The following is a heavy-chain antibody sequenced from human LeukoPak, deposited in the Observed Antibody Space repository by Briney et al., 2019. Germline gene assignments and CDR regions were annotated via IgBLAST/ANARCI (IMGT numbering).Heavy chain of an antibody. J-gene: IGHJ5*02. CDR2: IYYSGST. CDR3: AREAFGIQRDWFDP. V-gene: IGHV4-61*01. D-gene: IGHD3-10*01. Sequence: SETLSLTCTVSGGSVSSGSYYWSWIRQPPGKGLEWIGYIYYSGSTNYNPSLKSRVTISVDTSKNQFSLKLSSVTAADTAVYYCAREAFGIQRDWFDPWRQGTLVTVSS. CDR1: GGSVSSGSYY.